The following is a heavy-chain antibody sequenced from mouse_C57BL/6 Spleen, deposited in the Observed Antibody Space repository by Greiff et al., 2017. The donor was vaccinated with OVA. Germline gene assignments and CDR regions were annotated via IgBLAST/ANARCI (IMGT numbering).Heavy chain of an antibody. CDR2: INPNNGGT. CDR1: GYTFTDYN. V-gene: IGHV1-18*01. CDR3: ARWSTVEGTWFAY. D-gene: IGHD5-1*01. J-gene: IGHJ3*01. Sequence: VQLKESGPELVKPGASVKIPCKASGYTFTDYNMDWVKQSHGKSLEWIGDINPNNGGTIYNQKFKGKATLTVDKSSSTAYMELRSLTSEDTAVYYCARWSTVEGTWFAYWGQGTLVTVSA.